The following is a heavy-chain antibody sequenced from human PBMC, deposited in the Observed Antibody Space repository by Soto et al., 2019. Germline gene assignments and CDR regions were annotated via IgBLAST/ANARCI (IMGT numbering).Heavy chain of an antibody. D-gene: IGHD3-16*01. J-gene: IGHJ3*02. CDR3: AKEGRRRGGAFDI. CDR2: ISGSGGST. Sequence: EVQLLESGGGLVQPGGSLRLSCAASGFTFSSYAMSWVRQAPGKGLEWVSAISGSGGSTYYADSVKGRFTISRDNSKNPLYLQMSRLRAEDAVVYCGAKEGRRRGGAFDIWGQGTMVTVSS. V-gene: IGHV3-23*01. CDR1: GFTFSSYA.